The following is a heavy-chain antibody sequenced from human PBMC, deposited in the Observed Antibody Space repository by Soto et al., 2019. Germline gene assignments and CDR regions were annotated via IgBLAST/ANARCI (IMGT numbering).Heavy chain of an antibody. CDR1: GFTFSDHG. CDR2: ISGSVGST. CDR3: ARRPHGSYYYYGMDV. J-gene: IGHJ6*02. Sequence: GGSLRLSCTASGFTFSDHGMHWVRQAPGKGLEWVSSISGSVGSTFYADSVKGRFTISRDNSMNTLYLQMSSLKASDTAMYYCARRPHGSYYYYGMDVWGQGTTVTVSS. D-gene: IGHD1-26*01. V-gene: IGHV3-23*01.